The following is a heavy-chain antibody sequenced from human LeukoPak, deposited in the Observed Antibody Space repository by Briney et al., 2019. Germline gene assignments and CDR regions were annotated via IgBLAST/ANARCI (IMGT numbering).Heavy chain of an antibody. CDR3: ARVVASTSIDF. D-gene: IGHD2-15*01. Sequence: SETLSLTCIVSGYSIISDYFWGWVRQPPGKGPEWIGSIFHSGDVYYNPSLTIRVTLSVDPSNNRFSLKVTSVTAATTAIYYCARVVASTSIDFWGQGTLVTVSS. CDR1: GYSIISDYF. J-gene: IGHJ4*02. V-gene: IGHV4-38-2*02. CDR2: IFHSGDV.